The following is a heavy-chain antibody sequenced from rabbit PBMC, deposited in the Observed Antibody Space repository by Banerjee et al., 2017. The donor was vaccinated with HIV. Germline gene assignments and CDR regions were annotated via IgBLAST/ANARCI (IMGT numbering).Heavy chain of an antibody. D-gene: IGHD4-2*01. V-gene: IGHV1S40*01. CDR2: IDTGDGST. J-gene: IGHJ4*01. CDR3: ARDAAGTTSIYFDL. CDR1: GFTISSSYY. Sequence: QSLEESGGDLVKPGASLTLTCTASGFTISSSYYICWVRQAPGKGLEWIGCIDTGDGSTSYASWAKGRFTISKTSSTTVTLTSLTAADTATYFCARDAAGTTSIYFDLWGPGTLVTVS.